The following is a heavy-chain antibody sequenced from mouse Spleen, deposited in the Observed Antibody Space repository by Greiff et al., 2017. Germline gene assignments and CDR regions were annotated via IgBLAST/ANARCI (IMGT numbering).Heavy chain of an antibody. CDR1: GYTFTSYW. Sequence: QVQLQQPGAELVKPGASVKLSCKASGYTFTSYWMHWVKQRPGQGLEWIGEINPSNGRTNYNEKFKSKATLTVDKSSSTAYMQLSSLTSEDSAVHYCARDGNYDAMDYWGQGTSVTVSS. CDR3: ARDGNYDAMDY. D-gene: IGHD1-1*01. CDR2: INPSNGRT. V-gene: IGHV1S81*02. J-gene: IGHJ4*01.